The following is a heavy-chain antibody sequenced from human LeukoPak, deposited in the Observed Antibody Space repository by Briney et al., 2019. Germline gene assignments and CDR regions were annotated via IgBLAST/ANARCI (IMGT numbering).Heavy chain of an antibody. J-gene: IGHJ4*02. CDR1: GYTFTGYY. D-gene: IGHD6-19*01. CDR2: INPNSGGT. CDR3: ARGGYSSGWYDNFDY. Sequence: ASVKVSCKASGYTFTGYYMHWVRQAPGQGLEWMGRINPNSGGTNYAQKFQGRVTMTRDTSISTAYMELSRLGSDDTAVYYCARGGYSSGWYDNFDYWGRGALVTVSS. V-gene: IGHV1-2*06.